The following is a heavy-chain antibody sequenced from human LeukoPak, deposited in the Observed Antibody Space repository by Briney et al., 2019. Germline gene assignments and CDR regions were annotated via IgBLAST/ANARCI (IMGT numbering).Heavy chain of an antibody. CDR2: ISHSGST. CDR3: ARVVGATDY. V-gene: IGHV4-30-2*01. J-gene: IGHJ4*02. D-gene: IGHD1-26*01. Sequence: SQTLSLTCTVSGGSISSGGYYWSWIRQPPGKGLEWIGEISHSGSTNYNPSLKSRVTISVDTSKNQFSLKLSSVTAADTAVYYCARVVGATDYWGQGTLVTVSS. CDR1: GGSISSGGYY.